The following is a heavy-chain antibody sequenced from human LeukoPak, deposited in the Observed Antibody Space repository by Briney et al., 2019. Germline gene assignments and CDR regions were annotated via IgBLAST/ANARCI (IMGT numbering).Heavy chain of an antibody. CDR3: ARGTLGDILTGSYDC. V-gene: IGHV1-69*05. J-gene: IGHJ4*02. D-gene: IGHD3-9*01. CDR1: GGTFSGYA. CDR2: IIPIFNTA. Sequence: ASVKVSCKASGGTFSGYAISWVRQAPGQGLEWMGGIIPIFNTANYAQKFQGRVTIGTDGSTNTAYMELSSLRSEDTAVYFCARGTLGDILTGSYDCWGQGTLVTVSS.